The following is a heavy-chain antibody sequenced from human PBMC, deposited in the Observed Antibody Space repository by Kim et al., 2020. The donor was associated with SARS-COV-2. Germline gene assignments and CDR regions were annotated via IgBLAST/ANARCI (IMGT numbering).Heavy chain of an antibody. J-gene: IGHJ4*02. CDR2: VYHSGST. D-gene: IGHD2-21*02. Sequence: SETLSLTCTVSGYSISSGYYWGWIRQPPGKGLERIGSVYHSGSTYYNPSLKSRVTISIDTSKNQFSLKLSSVTAADTAVYYCARVGPKSGDYWYDYWGQGTLVTVSS. V-gene: IGHV4-38-2*02. CDR1: GYSISSGYY. CDR3: ARVGPKSGDYWYDY.